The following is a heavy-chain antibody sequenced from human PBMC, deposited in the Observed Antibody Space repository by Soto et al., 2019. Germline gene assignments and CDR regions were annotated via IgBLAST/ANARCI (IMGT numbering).Heavy chain of an antibody. CDR1: GGSISSSQYY. CDR3: ARQYCSDGVCYGAYYYAMDV. J-gene: IGHJ6*02. Sequence: QLQLQESGPGLVKPSETLSLTCTVSGGSISSSQYYWGWVRQPPGKGLEWIGSIYFSGSAYYNPSLKSRLAISVDTSKNQFSLQLSAVTAADTAAYYCARQYCSDGVCYGAYYYAMDVWGQGTTVTVSS. CDR2: IYFSGSA. V-gene: IGHV4-39*01. D-gene: IGHD2-8*01.